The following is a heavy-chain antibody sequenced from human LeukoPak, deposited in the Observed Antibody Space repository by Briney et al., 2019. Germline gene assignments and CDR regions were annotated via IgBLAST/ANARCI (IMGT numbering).Heavy chain of an antibody. J-gene: IGHJ6*02. CDR1: GFTFSSYS. CDR3: AREAYDFWSGYYYGPYYYYGMDV. Sequence: GGFLRLSCAASGFTFSSYSMNWVRQAPGKGLEWVSSISSSSSYIYYADSVKGRFTISRDNAKNSLYLQMNSLRAEDTAVYYCAREAYDFWSGYYYGPYYYYGMDVWGQGTTVTVSS. D-gene: IGHD3-3*01. CDR2: ISSSSSYI. V-gene: IGHV3-21*01.